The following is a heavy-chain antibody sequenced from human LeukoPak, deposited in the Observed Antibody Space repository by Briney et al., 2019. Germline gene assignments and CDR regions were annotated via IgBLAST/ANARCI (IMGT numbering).Heavy chain of an antibody. Sequence: GSLRLSCAASGFTFSSYSMNWVRQAPGKGLEWVSYISSSSSTIYYADSVKGRFTISRDNSKDTVYLEMNSLGAEDTAVYYCTKDMLYYYGSGSYGGDYWGQGTLVTVSS. CDR2: ISSSSSTI. J-gene: IGHJ4*02. CDR3: TKDMLYYYGSGSYGGDY. D-gene: IGHD3-10*01. V-gene: IGHV3-48*01. CDR1: GFTFSSYS.